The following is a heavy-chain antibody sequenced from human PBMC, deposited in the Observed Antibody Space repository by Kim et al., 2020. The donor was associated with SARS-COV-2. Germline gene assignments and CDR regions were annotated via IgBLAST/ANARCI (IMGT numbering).Heavy chain of an antibody. CDR3: ARNDYGGNSQVAY. V-gene: IGHV1-69*02. D-gene: IGHD4-17*01. Sequence: YAQKFQGRVTITADKSTSTAYMELSSLRSEDTAVYYCARNDYGGNSQVAYWGQGTLVTVSS. J-gene: IGHJ4*02.